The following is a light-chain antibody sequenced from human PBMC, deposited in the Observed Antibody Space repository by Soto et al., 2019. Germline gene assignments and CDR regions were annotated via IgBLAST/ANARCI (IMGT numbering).Light chain of an antibody. J-gene: IGLJ2*01. V-gene: IGLV2-11*01. CDR1: SSDVGAYNH. CDR3: CSFSATSHVV. CDR2: EVT. Sequence: QSALTQPRSVSGSPGQSVTISCTGTSSDVGAYNHVSWYQQHPGKAPKLVIYEVTERPSGVPDRFSGSKSGSTASLTISGLQTDDEGDFYCCSFSATSHVVFGRGTKLTVL.